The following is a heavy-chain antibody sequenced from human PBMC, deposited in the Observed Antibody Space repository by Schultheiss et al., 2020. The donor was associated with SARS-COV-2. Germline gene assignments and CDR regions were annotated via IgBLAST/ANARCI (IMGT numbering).Heavy chain of an antibody. D-gene: IGHD6-13*01. CDR3: ASERGSESSSWFYYCYYGMDV. J-gene: IGHJ6*02. V-gene: IGHV3-30*03. CDR2: ISYDGSNK. Sequence: GGSLRLSCAASGFTFSSYGMHWVRQAPGKGLEWVAVISYDGSNKYYADSVKGRFTISRDNTKNTLYLQMNSLRAEDTAVYYCASERGSESSSWFYYCYYGMDVWGQGTMVTVSS. CDR1: GFTFSSYG.